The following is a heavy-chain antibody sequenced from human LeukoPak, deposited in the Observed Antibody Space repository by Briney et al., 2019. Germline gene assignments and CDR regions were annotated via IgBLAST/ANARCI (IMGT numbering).Heavy chain of an antibody. CDR1: GGSISSSSYY. J-gene: IGHJ5*02. CDR3: ARQGLDYDSSAYYFLS. CDR2: IYYSGST. V-gene: IGHV4-39*07. Sequence: SETLSLTCTVSGGSISSSSYYWGWIRQPPGKGLEWIGSIYYSGSTYYNPSLKSRVTISVDTSKNQFSLKLSSVTAADTAVYYCARQGLDYDSSAYYFLSWGQGTLVTVSS. D-gene: IGHD3-22*01.